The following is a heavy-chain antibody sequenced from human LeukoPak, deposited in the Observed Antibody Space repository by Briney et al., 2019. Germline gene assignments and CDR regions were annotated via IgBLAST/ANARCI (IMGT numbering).Heavy chain of an antibody. CDR2: ISGSGGST. D-gene: IGHD3-10*01. V-gene: IGHV3-23*01. CDR1: GFTFSSYG. Sequence: PGGTLRLSCAASGFTFSSYGMSWVRQAPGKGLEWVSAISGSGGSTYYADSVKGRFTISRDNSKNTLYLQMNSLRAEDTAVYYCAKPITMVRGEAFDIWGQGTMVTVSS. J-gene: IGHJ3*02. CDR3: AKPITMVRGEAFDI.